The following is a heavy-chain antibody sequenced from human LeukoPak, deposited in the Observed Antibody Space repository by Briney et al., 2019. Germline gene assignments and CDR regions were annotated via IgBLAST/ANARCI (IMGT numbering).Heavy chain of an antibody. CDR1: GYSISSGYY. V-gene: IGHV4-38-2*02. J-gene: IGHJ4*02. D-gene: IGHD2-2*01. CDR2: IYHSGST. CDR3: ARYYCSSSCFYFDY. Sequence: SETLSLTCTVSGYSISSGYYWGWIRQPPGKGLEWIGSIYHSGSTYYNPSLKSRVTISVDTSKNQFSLKLSSVTAADTAVYYCARYYCSSSCFYFDYWGQGTLVTVSS.